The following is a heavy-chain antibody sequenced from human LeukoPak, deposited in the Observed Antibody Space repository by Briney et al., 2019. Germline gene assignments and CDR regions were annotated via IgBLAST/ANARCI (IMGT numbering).Heavy chain of an antibody. CDR1: GGSISSSSYY. V-gene: IGHV4-39*01. J-gene: IGHJ4*02. Sequence: PSETLSLTCTVSGGSISSSSYYWDWIRQPPGKGLEWVGAIYHSVTTHYNPSLKSRVTISVDTSKNQFSLKLASVTAADTAVYFCARRSSSWGTSFDYWGQGTLVTVSS. CDR3: ARRSSSWGTSFDY. CDR2: IYHSVTT. D-gene: IGHD6-13*01.